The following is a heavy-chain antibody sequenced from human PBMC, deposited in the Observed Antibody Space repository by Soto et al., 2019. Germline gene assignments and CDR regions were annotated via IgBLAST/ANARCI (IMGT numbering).Heavy chain of an antibody. D-gene: IGHD3-3*01. V-gene: IGHV1-69*06. CDR1: GGTFSSYA. CDR2: IIPIFGTA. Sequence: GASVKVSCKASGGTFSSYAISWVRQAPGQGLEWMGGIIPIFGTANYAQKFQGRVTITADKSTSTAYMELSSLRSEETAVYYCETGTIFGLVISLYDMDVWGQGTTVTVSS. J-gene: IGHJ6*02. CDR3: ETGTIFGLVISLYDMDV.